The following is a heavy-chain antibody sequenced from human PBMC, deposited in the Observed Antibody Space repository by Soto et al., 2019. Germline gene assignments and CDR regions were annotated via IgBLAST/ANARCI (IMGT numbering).Heavy chain of an antibody. Sequence: SETLSLTCTVSGGSISSGDYYWSWIRQPPGKGLEWIGYIYYSGSTYYNPSLKSRVTISVDTSKNQFSLKLSSVTAADTAVYYCARESGDYDSSGYNNWFDPWAQGTLVTVSS. V-gene: IGHV4-30-4*01. J-gene: IGHJ5*02. CDR3: ARESGDYDSSGYNNWFDP. D-gene: IGHD3-22*01. CDR2: IYYSGST. CDR1: GGSISSGDYY.